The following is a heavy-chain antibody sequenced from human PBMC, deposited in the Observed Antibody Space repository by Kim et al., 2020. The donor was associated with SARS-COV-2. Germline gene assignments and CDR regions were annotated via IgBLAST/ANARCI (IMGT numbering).Heavy chain of an antibody. CDR2: IYHSGST. J-gene: IGHJ4*02. CDR3: ARNSGSFGFQHYFDY. CDR1: GGSISSGGYS. Sequence: SETLSLTCAVSGGSISSGGYSWSWIRQPPGKGLEWIGYIYHSGSTYYNPSLKSRVTISVDRSKNQFSLKLSSVTAADTAVYYCARNSGSFGFQHYFDYWGQGTLVTVSS. D-gene: IGHD1-26*01. V-gene: IGHV4-30-2*01.